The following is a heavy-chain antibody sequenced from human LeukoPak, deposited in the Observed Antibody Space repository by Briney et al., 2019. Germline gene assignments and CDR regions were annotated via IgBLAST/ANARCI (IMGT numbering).Heavy chain of an antibody. J-gene: IGHJ4*02. V-gene: IGHV1-69*05. CDR1: GYTFSSYA. Sequence: SVKVSRKASGYTFSSYAISWVRQAPGQGLEWMGRIIPIFGTANYAQKLQGRVTITTDESTSTAYMELSSLRSEDTAVYYCARDHVWGSYRYTLDYWGQGTLVTVSS. CDR2: IIPIFGTA. CDR3: ARDHVWGSYRYTLDY. D-gene: IGHD3-16*02.